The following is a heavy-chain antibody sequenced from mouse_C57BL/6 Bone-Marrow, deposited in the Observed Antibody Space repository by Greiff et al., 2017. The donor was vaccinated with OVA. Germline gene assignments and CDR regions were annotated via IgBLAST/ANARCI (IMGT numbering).Heavy chain of an antibody. CDR3: ARRDYGLSYWYFDV. CDR2: ISSGSSTI. Sequence: EVMLVESGGGLVKPGGSLKLSCAASGFTFSDYGMHWVRQAPEKGLEWVAYISSGSSTIYYADTVKGRFTISRDNAKNTLFLQMTSLRSEDTAMYYCARRDYGLSYWYFDVWGTGTTVTVSS. V-gene: IGHV5-17*01. J-gene: IGHJ1*03. CDR1: GFTFSDYG. D-gene: IGHD2-4*01.